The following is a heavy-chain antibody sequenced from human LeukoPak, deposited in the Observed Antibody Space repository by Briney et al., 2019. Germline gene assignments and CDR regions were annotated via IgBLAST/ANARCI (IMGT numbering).Heavy chain of an antibody. CDR3: AKDRLIAARLDAFDI. J-gene: IGHJ3*02. CDR1: GFTFSSYG. V-gene: IGHV3-30*02. Sequence: GGSLRLSCAASGFTFSSYGMHWVRQAPGKGLEWVAFIRYDGSNKYYADSVKGRFTISRDNSKNTLYLQMNSLRAEDTAVYYCAKDRLIAARLDAFDIWGQGIMVTVSS. CDR2: IRYDGSNK. D-gene: IGHD6-6*01.